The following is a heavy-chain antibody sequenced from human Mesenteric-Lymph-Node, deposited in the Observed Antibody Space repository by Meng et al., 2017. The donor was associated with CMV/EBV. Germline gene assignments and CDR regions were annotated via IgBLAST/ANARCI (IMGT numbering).Heavy chain of an antibody. CDR3: AKDQEPGSSWYGNWFDS. CDR2: IHPDGSVT. CDR1: GFTFSHHW. Sequence: GESLKISCAVSGFTFSHHWMHWVRQAPGQWLVWVADIHPDGSVTAYADSVKGRFTISRDNSRNTLYLQMNSLRAEDTAVYYCAKDQEPGSSWYGNWFDSWGQGTLVTVSS. J-gene: IGHJ5*01. D-gene: IGHD6-13*01. V-gene: IGHV3-74*01.